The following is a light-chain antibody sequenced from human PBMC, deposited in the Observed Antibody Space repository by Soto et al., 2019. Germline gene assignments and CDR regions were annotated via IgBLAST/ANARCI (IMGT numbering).Light chain of an antibody. V-gene: IGLV4-69*01. CDR1: SGHSNDD. J-gene: IGLJ2*01. CDR2: VNSDGGH. Sequence: QLVLTQSPSASASLGASVKLTCSLSSGHSNDDIAWHQQQPEKGPRYLMKVNSDGGHIKGDGIPDRFSGSSSGAERYLIISSLQSEDEADYYCQTWGTGIQVFGGGTKLTVL. CDR3: QTWGTGIQV.